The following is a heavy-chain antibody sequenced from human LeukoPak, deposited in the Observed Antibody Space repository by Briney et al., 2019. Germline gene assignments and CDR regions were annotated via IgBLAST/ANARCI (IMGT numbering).Heavy chain of an antibody. V-gene: IGHV3-30*02. CDR2: IRYDGSNK. CDR3: AKGYGDYGWFDP. Sequence: GGSLRLSCAAPGFTFSSYGMHWVRQAPGKGLEWVAFIRYDGSNKYYADSVKGRFTISRDNSKNTLYLQMNSLRAEDTAVYYCAKGYGDYGWFDPWGQGTLVTVSS. D-gene: IGHD4-17*01. CDR1: GFTFSSYG. J-gene: IGHJ5*02.